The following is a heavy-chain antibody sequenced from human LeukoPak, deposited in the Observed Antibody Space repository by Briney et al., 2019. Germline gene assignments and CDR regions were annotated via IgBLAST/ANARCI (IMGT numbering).Heavy chain of an antibody. CDR3: ARSGGGTYYYDSSGQDY. CDR2: INTNTGDP. J-gene: IGHJ4*02. Sequence: ASVKVSCKASGYTFTSYAMNWVGQARGQGLEWMGWINTNTGDPTYAQGFTGWFVFSLDTSGSTAYLQISSLKAEDTAVYYCARSGGGTYYYDSSGQDYWGQGTLVTVSS. V-gene: IGHV7-4-1*02. D-gene: IGHD3-22*01. CDR1: GYTFTSYA.